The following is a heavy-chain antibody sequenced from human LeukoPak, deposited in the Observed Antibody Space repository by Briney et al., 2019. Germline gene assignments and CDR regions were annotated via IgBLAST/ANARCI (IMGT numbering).Heavy chain of an antibody. Sequence: PGRSLRLSCAASGFTFSSYGMHWVRQAPGKGLEWVAFIRYDGSNKYYADSVKGRFTISRDNSKNTLYLQMNSLRAEDTAVYYCAKPIDFWSGYLDYWGQGTLVTVSS. J-gene: IGHJ4*02. CDR3: AKPIDFWSGYLDY. D-gene: IGHD3-3*01. CDR1: GFTFSSYG. CDR2: IRYDGSNK. V-gene: IGHV3-30*02.